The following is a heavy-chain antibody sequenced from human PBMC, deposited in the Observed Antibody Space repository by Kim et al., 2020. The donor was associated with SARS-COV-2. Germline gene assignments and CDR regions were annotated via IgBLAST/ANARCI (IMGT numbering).Heavy chain of an antibody. CDR1: GFVFSDYY. CDR2: ISSSGGYT. Sequence: GGSLRLSCAASGFVFSDYYMSWIRQAPGKGLEWFSYISSSGGYTNYADSVKGRFTISRDNAKNSLFLQMNSLTAEDTAVYYCARSRMAPYYGMDVWGQGT. CDR3: ARSRMAPYYGMDV. V-gene: IGHV3-11*06. J-gene: IGHJ6*02.